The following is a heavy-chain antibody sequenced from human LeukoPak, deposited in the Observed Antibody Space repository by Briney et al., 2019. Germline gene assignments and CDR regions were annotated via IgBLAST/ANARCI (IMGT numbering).Heavy chain of an antibody. CDR2: IILILGIA. Sequence: SVKVSCKASGGTFSSYTISWVRQAPGQGLEWMGRIILILGIANYAQKFQGRVTITADKSTSTAYMELSSLRSEDTAVYYCASERLGYYYMDVWGKGTTVTVSS. D-gene: IGHD1-1*01. V-gene: IGHV1-69*02. CDR1: GGTFSSYT. J-gene: IGHJ6*03. CDR3: ASERLGYYYMDV.